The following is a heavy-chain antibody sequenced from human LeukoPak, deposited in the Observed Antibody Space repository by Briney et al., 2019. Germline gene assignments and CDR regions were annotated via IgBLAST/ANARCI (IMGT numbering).Heavy chain of an antibody. J-gene: IGHJ6*03. CDR2: ISSSGSTI. Sequence: HPGGSLRLSCAASGFTFSSYGMSWVRQAPGKGLEWVSYISSSGSTIYYADSVKGRFTISRDNAKNSLYLQMNSLRAEDTAVYYCARDSSYYYGSGRYYNPLFAHYSYMDVWGKGTTVTISS. CDR3: ARDSSYYYGSGRYYNPLFAHYSYMDV. CDR1: GFTFSSYG. V-gene: IGHV3-48*04. D-gene: IGHD3-10*01.